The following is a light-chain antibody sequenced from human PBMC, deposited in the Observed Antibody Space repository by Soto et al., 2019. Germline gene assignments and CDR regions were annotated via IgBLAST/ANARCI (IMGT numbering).Light chain of an antibody. Sequence: EIVLMQSPGTLSLSPGERATLSCRASQSVSSNYLAWYQQKPGQAPRLLIYGASRGAAGIPDRFSGSGSGTDFTLPIRRLEPEDFAVYFCQQYGRSPMFTFGQGTKLEIK. J-gene: IGKJ2*01. CDR1: QSVSSNY. CDR2: GAS. CDR3: QQYGRSPMFT. V-gene: IGKV3-20*01.